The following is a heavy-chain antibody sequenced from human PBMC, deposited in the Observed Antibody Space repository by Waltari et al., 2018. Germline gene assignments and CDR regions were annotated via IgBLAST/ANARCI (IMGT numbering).Heavy chain of an antibody. CDR2: ISESGST. CDR3: ARRENYNFWRDSFDV. J-gene: IGHJ3*01. V-gene: IGHV4-39*07. CDR1: GVPISRSNYY. Sequence: QQHLQESGPGLVKPSETLSLTCTVSGVPISRSNYYWGWIRQPPGKGLEWIGQISESGSTSYNPSLKSRVTISVDTSRNQISLNLYSVTAADAAVYYCARRENYNFWRDSFDVWGQGTVVTVSS. D-gene: IGHD3-3*01.